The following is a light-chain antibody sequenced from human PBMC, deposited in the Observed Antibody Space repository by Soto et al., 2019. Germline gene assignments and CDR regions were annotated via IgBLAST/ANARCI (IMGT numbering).Light chain of an antibody. Sequence: DIVMTQSPDSLAVSLGERATINCRSSQSVLYSPNKRNYFAWYQQKPGQPPKLLIYWASTRESGVPDRFSGSGSGTDFTLTSSSLQAEDVAVYYCQQYYETPYTFGQGTKLEIK. V-gene: IGKV4-1*01. CDR2: WAS. CDR1: QSVLYSPNKRNY. CDR3: QQYYETPYT. J-gene: IGKJ2*01.